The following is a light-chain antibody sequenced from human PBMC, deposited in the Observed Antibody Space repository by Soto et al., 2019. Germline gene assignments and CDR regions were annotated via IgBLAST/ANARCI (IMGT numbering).Light chain of an antibody. CDR1: NSDVGGYDF. J-gene: IGLJ2*01. V-gene: IGLV2-14*01. CDR3: SSHPSTIPLEVI. CDR2: EVT. Sequence: QSALTQPASVSGSPGQSVTISCTGSNSDVGGYDFVSWYQHHPGKAPKLILYEVTKRPSGVSNRFSGSKSGNTASLTISGLQAEDDADYYCSSHPSTIPLEVIFGGGTKLTVL.